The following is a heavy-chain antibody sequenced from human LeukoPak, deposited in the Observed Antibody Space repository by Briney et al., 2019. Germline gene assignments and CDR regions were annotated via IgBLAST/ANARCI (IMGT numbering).Heavy chain of an antibody. V-gene: IGHV3-53*04. CDR1: GFTVSSIY. CDR3: ARGGKWLDAN. D-gene: IGHD6-19*01. J-gene: IGHJ4*02. CDR2: FYSGGST. Sequence: GGSLRLSCAASGFTVSSIYMSWVRQAPGKGLEWVSVFYSGGSTYYADSVKGRFTISRHNSENTLYLQMNSLRAEDTAVYYCARGGKWLDANWGQGTLVTVSS.